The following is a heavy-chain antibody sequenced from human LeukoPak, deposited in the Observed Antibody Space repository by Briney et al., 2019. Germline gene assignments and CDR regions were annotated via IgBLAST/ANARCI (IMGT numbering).Heavy chain of an antibody. CDR2: ISGSGGST. D-gene: IGHD1-26*01. CDR1: GFTFSSYA. CDR3: AKRDNSGSYSKFDY. Sequence: PGGSLRLSCAASGFTFSSYAMTWVRQTPGKGLEWVSGISGSGGSTYYADPVKGRFTISRDNSKNTLYLQMNSLRAEDTAVYYCAKRDNSGSYSKFDYWGQGTLVTVSS. V-gene: IGHV3-23*01. J-gene: IGHJ4*02.